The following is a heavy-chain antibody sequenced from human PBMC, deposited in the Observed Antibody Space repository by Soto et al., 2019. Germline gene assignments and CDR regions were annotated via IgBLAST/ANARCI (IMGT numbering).Heavy chain of an antibody. J-gene: IGHJ6*02. CDR2: IIPIFGTA. D-gene: IGHD3-10*01. V-gene: IGHV1-69*13. Sequence: SVKVSCKASGGTFSSYAISWVRQAPGQGLEWMGGIIPIFGTANYAQKFQGRVTITADESTSTAYMELSSLRSEDTAVYYCARDSPYYGSGSYPSYYYGMDVWGQGTTVTVSS. CDR3: ARDSPYYGSGSYPSYYYGMDV. CDR1: GGTFSSYA.